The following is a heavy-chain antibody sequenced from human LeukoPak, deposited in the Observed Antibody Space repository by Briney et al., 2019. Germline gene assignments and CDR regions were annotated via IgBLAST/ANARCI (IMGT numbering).Heavy chain of an antibody. CDR2: INTNTGNP. CDR1: GYTFTSYA. J-gene: IGHJ6*03. Sequence: ASVKVSCKASGYTFTSYAMNWVRQAPGQGLEWMGWINTNTGNPTYAQGFTGRFVFSLDTSVSTAYLQISSLKAEDTAVYYCARDGKRITMIGAPNYYYYMDVWGKGTTVTVSS. CDR3: ARDGKRITMIGAPNYYYYMDV. D-gene: IGHD3-22*01. V-gene: IGHV7-4-1*02.